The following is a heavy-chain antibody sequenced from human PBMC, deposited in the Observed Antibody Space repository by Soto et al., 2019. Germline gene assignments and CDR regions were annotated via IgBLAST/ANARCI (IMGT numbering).Heavy chain of an antibody. J-gene: IGHJ6*04. CDR2: IQSGGPT. Sequence: PGGSLRLSCAASGFTVSSKYMSWVRQAPGKGLELVSLIQSGGPTYYADSVKGRFTISGDTSENTLHLQMDSLRAEDTAVYYCARDDVLCDGGRCYGVPLDGWGKGNTVTVSS. CDR3: ARDDVLCDGGRCYGVPLDG. CDR1: GFTVSSKY. V-gene: IGHV3-66*01. D-gene: IGHD2-15*01.